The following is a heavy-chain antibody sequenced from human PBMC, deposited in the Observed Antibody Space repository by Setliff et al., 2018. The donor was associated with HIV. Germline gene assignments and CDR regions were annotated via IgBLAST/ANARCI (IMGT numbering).Heavy chain of an antibody. CDR3: ARRTSPPSGLYSAYYMDV. V-gene: IGHV4-59*08. CDR1: GGFISSYW. D-gene: IGHD1-26*01. J-gene: IGHJ6*03. CDR2: ISYSGST. Sequence: PSETLSLTCTVSGGFISSYWWSWIRQPPGKGLQWIGHISYSGSTNYIPSLKGRVTISVDTLKNLFSLKLSSVTATDTAVYYCARRTSPPSGLYSAYYMDVWGRGTTVTVSS.